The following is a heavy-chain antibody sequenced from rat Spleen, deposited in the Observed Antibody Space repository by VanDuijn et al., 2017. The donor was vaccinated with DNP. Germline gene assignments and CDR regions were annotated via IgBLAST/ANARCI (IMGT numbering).Heavy chain of an antibody. D-gene: IGHD1-11*01. CDR2: ISYDGSST. CDR1: GFTLSNND. CDR3: TTWRY. V-gene: IGHV5-7*01. Sequence: EVQLVESGGGLVQPGRSMKLSCAASGFTLSNNDMAGVRQAPKKGLEWVATISYDGSSTYYRDSVKGRFTISRDNAKSTLYLQMDSLRSEDTATYYCTTWRYWGQGVMVTVSS. J-gene: IGHJ2*01.